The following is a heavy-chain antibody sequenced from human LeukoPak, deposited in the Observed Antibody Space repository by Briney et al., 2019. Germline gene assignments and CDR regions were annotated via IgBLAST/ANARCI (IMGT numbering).Heavy chain of an antibody. J-gene: IGHJ4*02. CDR2: IKSKTDGGTT. Sequence: PGGSLRLSCAASGFTFNSAWMNWVRQAPGKGLEWVGRIKSKTDGGTTDYAAPVKGRFTISRDDSKNTLYLQMNSLKTEDTAVYYCSTTYYYDSSEGYWGQGTLVTVSS. V-gene: IGHV3-15*07. CDR1: GFTFNSAW. CDR3: STTYYYDSSEGY. D-gene: IGHD3-22*01.